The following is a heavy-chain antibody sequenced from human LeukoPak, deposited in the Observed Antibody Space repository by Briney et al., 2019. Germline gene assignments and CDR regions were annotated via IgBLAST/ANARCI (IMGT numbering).Heavy chain of an antibody. CDR1: GFTFSSYS. CDR3: ASDQVDWGSYYFDY. CDR2: ISSSSSTI. Sequence: GGSLRLSCAASGFTFSSYSMNWVRQAPGKGLEWVSYISSSSSTIYYADSVKGRFTISRDNAKNSLYLQMNSLRDEDTAVYYCASDQVDWGSYYFDYWGQGTLVTVSS. V-gene: IGHV3-48*02. D-gene: IGHD7-27*01. J-gene: IGHJ4*02.